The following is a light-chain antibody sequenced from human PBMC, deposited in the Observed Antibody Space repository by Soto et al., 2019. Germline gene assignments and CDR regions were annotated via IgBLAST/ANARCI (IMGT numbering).Light chain of an antibody. V-gene: IGLV2-14*01. CDR2: QVT. CDR3: TSYSSSDIFYV. Sequence: ALTQPASVSGSPGQSITISCTGTSSDIGGYYYVSWYQHHPGKAPKLLIYQVTNRPSRVSNRFSGSKSGNTATLTISGLQADDEADYYCTSYSSSDIFYVFGTGTKVTVL. CDR1: SSDIGGYYY. J-gene: IGLJ1*01.